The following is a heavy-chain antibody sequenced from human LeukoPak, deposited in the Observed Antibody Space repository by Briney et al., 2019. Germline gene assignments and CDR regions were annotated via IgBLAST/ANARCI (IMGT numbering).Heavy chain of an antibody. V-gene: IGHV1-2*02. CDR1: GYTFTGDY. CDR3: ARGAYYYDSSGSNFGGY. D-gene: IGHD3-22*01. CDR2: INPNSGGT. Sequence: ASVKLSCTDSGYTFTGDYMHWMRQAPGRGLEWMGWINPNSGGTNYAQKFQGRVTMTRDTSISTAYMELSRLRSDDTAVYYCARGAYYYDSSGSNFGGYWGQGTLVTVSS. J-gene: IGHJ4*02.